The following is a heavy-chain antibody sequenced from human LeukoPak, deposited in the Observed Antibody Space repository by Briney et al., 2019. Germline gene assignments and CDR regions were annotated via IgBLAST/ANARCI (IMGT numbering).Heavy chain of an antibody. J-gene: IGHJ4*02. CDR2: IYYSGST. Sequence: SETLSLTCTVSGGSVSSNIYYWNWIRQPPGKGLEWIGYIYYSGSTNYNPSLTSRVTISEDPSKTQFSLKLTSLTAADTAVYYCAREDSSGYLGYWGQGTLVTVCS. CDR1: GGSVSSNIYY. CDR3: AREDSSGYLGY. D-gene: IGHD3-22*01. V-gene: IGHV4-61*01.